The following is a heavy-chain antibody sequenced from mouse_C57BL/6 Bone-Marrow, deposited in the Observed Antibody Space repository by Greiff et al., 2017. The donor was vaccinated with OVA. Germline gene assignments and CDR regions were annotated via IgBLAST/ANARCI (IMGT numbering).Heavy chain of an antibody. CDR1: GYTFTDYE. V-gene: IGHV1-15*01. Sequence: VKLVESGAELVRPGASVTLSCKASGYTFTDYEMHWVKQTPVHGLEWIGAIDPETGGTAYNQKFKGKAILTADKSSSTAYMELRSLTSEDSAVYYCTRHYYGSSYAMDYWGQGTSVTVSS. J-gene: IGHJ4*01. D-gene: IGHD1-1*01. CDR2: IDPETGGT. CDR3: TRHYYGSSYAMDY.